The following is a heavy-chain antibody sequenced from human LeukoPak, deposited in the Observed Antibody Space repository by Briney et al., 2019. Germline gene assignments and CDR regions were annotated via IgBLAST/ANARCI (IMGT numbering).Heavy chain of an antibody. CDR1: GGSISSYY. CDR3: ARDRVTSVSTAFDT. Sequence: SETLSLTCTVSGGSISSYYWSWIRQPAGKGLEWIGRIYTSGSTNYNPSLKSRVTMSVDTSKNQFSLQLSSVTAADTAVYYCARDRVTSVSTAFDTWGQGTLVIVSS. CDR2: IYTSGST. V-gene: IGHV4-4*07. J-gene: IGHJ5*02. D-gene: IGHD4-17*01.